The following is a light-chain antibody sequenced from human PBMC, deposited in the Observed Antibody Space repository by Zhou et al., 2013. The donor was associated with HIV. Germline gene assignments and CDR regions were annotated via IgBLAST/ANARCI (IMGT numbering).Light chain of an antibody. CDR2: LGS. CDR1: QSLQHSNGYNY. J-gene: IGKJ2*01. CDR3: MQALHSPYT. Sequence: DIVMTQSPLSLPVTPGEPASISCRSSQSLQHSNGYNYLDWYLQKPGQSPQLLIYLGSNRASGVPDRFSGSGSGTDFTLKISRVETEDVGLYYCMQALHSPYTFGQGTKLEIK. V-gene: IGKV2-28*01.